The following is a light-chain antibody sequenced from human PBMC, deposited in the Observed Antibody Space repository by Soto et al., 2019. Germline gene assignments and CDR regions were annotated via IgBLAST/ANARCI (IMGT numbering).Light chain of an antibody. V-gene: IGLV2-11*01. Sequence: LTQPRSVSGSPGQSVTISCTGTSSDVGGYNYVSWYQQHPGKAPKLMIYDVSKRPSGVPDRFSGSKSGNTASLTISGLQAEGEADYYCCSYAGSYTYVFGTGTKVTVL. J-gene: IGLJ1*01. CDR2: DVS. CDR3: CSYAGSYTYV. CDR1: SSDVGGYNY.